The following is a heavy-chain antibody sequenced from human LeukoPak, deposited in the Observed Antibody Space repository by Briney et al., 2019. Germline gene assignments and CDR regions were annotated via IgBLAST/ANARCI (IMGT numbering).Heavy chain of an antibody. D-gene: IGHD6-13*01. Sequence: ASVKVSCKASGYTFTDYYMHLVRQAPGQGLEWMGWINPKSGGTKYAQKFQGRVTMTRDTSISTAYMDLSRLRSDDPAMYYCARDGQGAGKTFDYWGQGTLVTVSS. CDR2: INPKSGGT. J-gene: IGHJ4*02. V-gene: IGHV1-2*02. CDR3: ARDGQGAGKTFDY. CDR1: GYTFTDYY.